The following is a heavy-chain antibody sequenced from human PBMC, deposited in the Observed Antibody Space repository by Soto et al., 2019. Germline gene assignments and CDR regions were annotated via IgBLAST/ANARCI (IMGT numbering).Heavy chain of an antibody. D-gene: IGHD2-2*02. CDR2: SNHSGMT. V-gene: IGHV4-34*01. CDR1: DGYFRVYS. J-gene: IGHJ5*02. Sequence: SQTQSLPSAVYDGYFRVYSWSRIRQHQGKGLEWIGDSNHSGMTHYNPSLESRVSMSVDSSKNHSSLKLNSVTAADTAVYYCARENHPWAAIPVRKLECTWLFEPLVQGTLDTGSS. CDR3: ARENHPWAAIPVRKLECTWLFEP.